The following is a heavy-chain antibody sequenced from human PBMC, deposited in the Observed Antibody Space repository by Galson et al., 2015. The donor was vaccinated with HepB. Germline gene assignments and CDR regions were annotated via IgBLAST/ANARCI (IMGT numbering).Heavy chain of an antibody. CDR2: IIPLFGTP. J-gene: IGHJ4*02. V-gene: IGHV1-69*13. CDR3: ARVGNTQLGVVIVYDFFDY. CDR1: GDTFNNYA. Sequence: SVKVSCKASGDTFNNYAISWVRQAPGHGLEWMGGIIPLFGTPFYAQKFQGRVTITADRSTLTTFMELSSLSSEDTAVYYCARVGNTQLGVVIVYDFFDYWGEGTLVTVSS. D-gene: IGHD3-3*01.